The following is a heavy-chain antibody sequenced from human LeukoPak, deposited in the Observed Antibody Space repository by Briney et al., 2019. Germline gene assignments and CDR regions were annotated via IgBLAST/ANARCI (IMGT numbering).Heavy chain of an antibody. V-gene: IGHV1-24*01. J-gene: IGHJ5*02. CDR2: FDPEDGET. CDR3: ATALAAARSSWFDP. Sequence: ASVKVSCKVSGYTLTELSMHWVRQALGKGLEWMGGFDPEDGETIYAQKFQGRVTMTEDTSTDTAYMELSSLRSEDTAVYYCATALAAARSSWFDPWGQGTLVTVSS. D-gene: IGHD6-13*01. CDR1: GYTLTELS.